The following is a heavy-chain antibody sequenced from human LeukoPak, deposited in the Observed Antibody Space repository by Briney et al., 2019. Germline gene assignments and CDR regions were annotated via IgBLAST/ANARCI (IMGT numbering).Heavy chain of an antibody. CDR1: GFTFSSYW. CDR2: IKQDGSEK. V-gene: IGHV3-7*01. J-gene: IGHJ4*02. CDR3: ARVSGYCSSTSCLNLYYFDY. D-gene: IGHD2-2*01. Sequence: GGSLRLSCAASGFTFSSYWMSWVRQAPGKGLEWVANIKQDGSEKYYADSVKGRFTISRDNAKNSLYLQMNSLRAEDTAVYYCARVSGYCSSTSCLNLYYFDYWGQGTLVTVSS.